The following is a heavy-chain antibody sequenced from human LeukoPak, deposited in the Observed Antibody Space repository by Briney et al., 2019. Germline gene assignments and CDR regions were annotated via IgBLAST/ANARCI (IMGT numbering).Heavy chain of an antibody. CDR1: GGSISSSSYY. V-gene: IGHV4-39*01. CDR2: IYYSGST. CDR3: ARIRRDYYGMDV. J-gene: IGHJ6*02. Sequence: SETLSLTCSVSGGSISSSSYYWGWIRQPPGKGLEWIGSIYYSGSTYYNPSLKSRVTISVDTSKNQFSLKLSSVTAADTAVYYCARIRRDYYGMDVWGQGTTVTVSS.